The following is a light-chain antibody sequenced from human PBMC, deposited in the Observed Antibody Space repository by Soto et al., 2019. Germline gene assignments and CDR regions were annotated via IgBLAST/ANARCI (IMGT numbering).Light chain of an antibody. CDR1: QDIRHD. CDR2: AAS. J-gene: IGKJ1*01. V-gene: IGKV1-6*01. CDR3: LQDYNYPWT. Sequence: AIQMTQSPSSLSASVGDRVTITCRASQDIRHDLGWYQERPGQAPKLLIYAASNLQTGVPSRFSGSGSGTDFTLTISSLQPEAFATYYCLQDYNYPWTFGQGTKVEI.